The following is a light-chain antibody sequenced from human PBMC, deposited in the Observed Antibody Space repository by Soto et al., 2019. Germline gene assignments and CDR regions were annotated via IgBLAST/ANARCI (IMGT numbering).Light chain of an antibody. V-gene: IGKV3-11*01. CDR1: QSVGSH. CDR2: DAS. CDR3: QQRPSVT. Sequence: EIVLTQSPVTLSLSPGERATLSCRASQSVGSHLAWYQQKPGQAPRLLIHDASSRVTGVPARFTGSGSGTDFTLTIAGLAPEDFAFYYCQQRPSVTFGQGTGLDIK. J-gene: IGKJ5*01.